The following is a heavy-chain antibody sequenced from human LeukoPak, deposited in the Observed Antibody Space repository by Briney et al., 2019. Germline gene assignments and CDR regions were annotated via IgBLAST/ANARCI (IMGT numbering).Heavy chain of an antibody. J-gene: IGHJ5*02. Sequence: ASETLSLTCAVYGGSFSGYYWSWIRQPPGKGLEWIGEINHSGSTNYNPSLKSRVTISVDTSKNQFSLKLSSVTAADTAVYYCARGRGYCSGGSCWFDPWGQGTLVTVSS. V-gene: IGHV4-34*01. CDR3: ARGRGYCSGGSCWFDP. D-gene: IGHD2-15*01. CDR2: INHSGST. CDR1: GGSFSGYY.